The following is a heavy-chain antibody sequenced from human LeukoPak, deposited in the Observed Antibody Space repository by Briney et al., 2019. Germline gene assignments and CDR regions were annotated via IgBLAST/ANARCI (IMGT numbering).Heavy chain of an antibody. CDR1: GGSLSAYY. J-gene: IGHJ4*02. D-gene: IGHD2-15*01. Sequence: PSETLSLTCAVYGGSLSAYYWTWIRQPPGKGLEWIGEINHGGSTNYNPSLKSRVTISIDTSKNQFSLKLSSVTTADTAVYYCARFGVSGRFDYWGQGTLVTVSS. CDR2: INHGGST. CDR3: ARFGVSGRFDY. V-gene: IGHV4-34*01.